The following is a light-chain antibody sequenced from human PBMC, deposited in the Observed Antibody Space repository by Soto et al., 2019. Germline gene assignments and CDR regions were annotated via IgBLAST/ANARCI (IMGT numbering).Light chain of an antibody. CDR2: GAS. J-gene: IGKJ3*01. Sequence: EMVMTQSPATLSVSPGERATLSCRASQSVSSNLAWYQQKPGQAPRLLIYGASTRATGIPARFSGSGSGTEFTLTISNLQSEDFAVYYGQQYNSWPPFTFGPGTRVDIK. CDR1: QSVSSN. CDR3: QQYNSWPPFT. V-gene: IGKV3-15*01.